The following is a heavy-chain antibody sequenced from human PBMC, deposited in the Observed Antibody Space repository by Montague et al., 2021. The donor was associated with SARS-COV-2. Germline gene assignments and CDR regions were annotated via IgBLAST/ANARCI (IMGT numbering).Heavy chain of an antibody. V-gene: IGHV3-53*01. CDR3: AKAVRGIITGAEYFQH. CDR2: LYSGGTT. D-gene: IGHD3-10*01. Sequence: SLRLSCAVSGFTVSTNYMSWVRQAPGKGLEWVSTLYSGGTTYYSDSVKXRFTISRDNSKNTIYLQMNSLTADDTAVYYCAKAVRGIITGAEYFQHWGQGTLVAVSS. CDR1: GFTVSTNY. J-gene: IGHJ1*01.